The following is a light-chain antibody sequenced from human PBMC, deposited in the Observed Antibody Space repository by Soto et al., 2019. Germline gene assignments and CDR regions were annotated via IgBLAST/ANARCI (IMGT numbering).Light chain of an antibody. CDR3: LQDYVYPWT. V-gene: IGKV1-6*01. J-gene: IGKJ1*01. CDR1: QGIGND. Sequence: AIQVTQSPSSLSASVGDRVTISCRASQGIGNDLGWYQQKPGKAPKLLIYEASTLQTGVASRFSGSGSGTXXXLXISSLQPEDFATYYCLQDYVYPWTFGQGTKVEVK. CDR2: EAS.